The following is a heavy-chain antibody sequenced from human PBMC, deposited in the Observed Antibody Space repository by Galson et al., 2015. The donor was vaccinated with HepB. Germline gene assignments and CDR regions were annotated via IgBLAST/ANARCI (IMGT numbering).Heavy chain of an antibody. Sequence: SLRLSCAASGFTFSSYWMSWVRQAPGKGLEWVANIKQDGSEKYYVDSVKGRFTISRDNAKNSLYLQMNSLRAEDTAVYYCARDLVLDEPGSHYFDYWGQGTLVTVSS. CDR3: ARDLVLDEPGSHYFDY. D-gene: IGHD4/OR15-4a*01. J-gene: IGHJ4*02. CDR2: IKQDGSEK. V-gene: IGHV3-7*01. CDR1: GFTFSSYW.